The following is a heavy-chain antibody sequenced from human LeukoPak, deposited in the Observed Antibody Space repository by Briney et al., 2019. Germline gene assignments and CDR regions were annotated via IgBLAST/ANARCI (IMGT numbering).Heavy chain of an antibody. CDR2: ISYDGSNK. V-gene: IGHV3-30*03. CDR3: ARDFSGVAFNYFDY. Sequence: GGSLRLSCAASGFTFSSYGMHWVRQAPGKGLEWVAVISYDGSNKYYTDSVKGRFTISRDNAKNSLYLQMNSLRAEDTAVYYCARDFSGVAFNYFDYWGQGTLVTVSS. D-gene: IGHD3-3*02. CDR1: GFTFSSYG. J-gene: IGHJ4*02.